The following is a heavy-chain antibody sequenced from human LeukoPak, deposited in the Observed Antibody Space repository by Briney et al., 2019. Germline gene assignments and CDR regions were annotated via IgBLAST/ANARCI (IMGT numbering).Heavy chain of an antibody. D-gene: IGHD7-27*01. CDR1: GGSISSYY. V-gene: IGHV4-59*08. CDR3: ARTAGDPGAFDI. CDR2: IYYSGST. J-gene: IGHJ3*02. Sequence: SETLSLTCTVSGGSISSYYWSWIRQPPGKGLEWIGYIYYSGSTKYNPSLKSRVTISVDTSKNQFSLKLSSVTAADTAVYYCARTAGDPGAFDIWGQGTMVTVSS.